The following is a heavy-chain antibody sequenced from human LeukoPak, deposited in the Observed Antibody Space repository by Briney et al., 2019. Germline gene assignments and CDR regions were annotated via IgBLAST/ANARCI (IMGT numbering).Heavy chain of an antibody. CDR1: GFPFSTYS. J-gene: IGHJ6*03. V-gene: IGHV3-48*04. CDR2: ISRSGSTK. CDR3: ARVLRYCSGGNCYSGGLGYMDV. D-gene: IGHD2-15*01. Sequence: GGSLRLSCAASGFPFSTYSMNWVRLAPGKGLEWVSSISRSGSTKYYADSVKGRFTISRDNAKNSLFLQMNSLRAEDTAVYYCARVLRYCSGGNCYSGGLGYMDVWGKGTTVTISS.